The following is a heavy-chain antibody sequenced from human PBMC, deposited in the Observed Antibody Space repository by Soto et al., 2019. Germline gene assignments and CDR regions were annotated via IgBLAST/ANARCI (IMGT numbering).Heavy chain of an antibody. V-gene: IGHV3-23*01. J-gene: IGHJ6*02. CDR1: GFTFSSYA. CDR3: AKDPYDYGDYYYGMDV. D-gene: IGHD4-17*01. Sequence: EVQLLESGGGLVQPGGSLRLSCAASGFTFSSYAMTWVRQAPGKGLEWVSTISGSGGRTYYADSVKGRFTISRDNSKNTLYLQMNCLRAEDTAVYYCAKDPYDYGDYYYGMDVWGQGTTVTVSS. CDR2: ISGSGGRT.